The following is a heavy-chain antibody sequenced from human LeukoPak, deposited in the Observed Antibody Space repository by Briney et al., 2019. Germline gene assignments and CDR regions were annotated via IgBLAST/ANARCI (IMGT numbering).Heavy chain of an antibody. V-gene: IGHV4-39*01. CDR1: GGSISSSSYY. Sequence: SETLSLTCTVSGGSISSSSYYWGWIRQPPGKGLEWIGSIYYSGSTYYNPSLKSRGTISVDTSKNQFSLKLSSVTAADTAVYYCASRLYCSSTSCRMSDAFDIWGQGTMVTVSS. CDR2: IYYSGST. CDR3: ASRLYCSSTSCRMSDAFDI. D-gene: IGHD2-2*01. J-gene: IGHJ3*02.